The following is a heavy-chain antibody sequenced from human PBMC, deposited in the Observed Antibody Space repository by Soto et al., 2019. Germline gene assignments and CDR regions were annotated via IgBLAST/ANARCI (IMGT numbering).Heavy chain of an antibody. CDR1: GFTFSSYG. J-gene: IGHJ4*02. CDR3: WGAVIGYSFDY. CDR2: ISYDGSNK. V-gene: IGHV3-30*03. Sequence: QVQLVESGGGVVQPGRSLRLSCAASGFTFSSYGMHWVRQAPGKGLEWVAVISYDGSNKYYADSVKGRFTISRDNSKKPLYLQMNSLRAEDRGVYYGWGAVIGYSFDYWGQGTLVTVSS. D-gene: IGHD3-16*01.